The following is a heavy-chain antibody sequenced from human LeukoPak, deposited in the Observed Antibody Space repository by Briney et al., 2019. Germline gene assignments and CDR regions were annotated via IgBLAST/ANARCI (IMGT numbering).Heavy chain of an antibody. CDR3: ARAGTGSWYFDY. CDR1: GFSFSSYS. V-gene: IGHV3-33*01. J-gene: IGHJ4*02. Sequence: GGSLRLSCAASGFSFSSYSMHWVRQAPGKGLEWVAVIWYDGSNKYYADSVKGRFTISRDNSKNTLYLQMNSLRAEDTAVYYCARAGTGSWYFDYWGQGTLVTVSS. D-gene: IGHD3-10*01. CDR2: IWYDGSNK.